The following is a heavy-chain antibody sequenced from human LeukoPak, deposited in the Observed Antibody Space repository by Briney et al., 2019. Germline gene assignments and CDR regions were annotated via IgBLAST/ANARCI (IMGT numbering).Heavy chain of an antibody. Sequence: GGSLRLSCAVSGFTFSSYWMNWVRQAPGEGLEWVANIKQDGSEKNYVDSVKGRFAISRDNAKSSLFLQMNDLRAEDTAVYYCAKGGRGNGEVYWGQGTLVTVSS. J-gene: IGHJ4*02. V-gene: IGHV3-7*01. CDR1: GFTFSSYW. CDR2: IKQDGSEK. D-gene: IGHD2-8*01. CDR3: AKGGRGNGEVY.